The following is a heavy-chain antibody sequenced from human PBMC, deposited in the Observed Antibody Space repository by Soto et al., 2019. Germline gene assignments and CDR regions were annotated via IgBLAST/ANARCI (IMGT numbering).Heavy chain of an antibody. V-gene: IGHV3-33*01. J-gene: IGHJ4*02. D-gene: IGHD2-15*01. CDR3: ARGDIVVVVAATRQLIPYFDY. CDR2: IWYDGSNK. Sequence: VAVIWYDGSNKYYADSVKGRFTISRDNSKNTLYLQMNSLRAEDTAVYYCARGDIVVVVAATRQLIPYFDYWGQGTLVTVSS.